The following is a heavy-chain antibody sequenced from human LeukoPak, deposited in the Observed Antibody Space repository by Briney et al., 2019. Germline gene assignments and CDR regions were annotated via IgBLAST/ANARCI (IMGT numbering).Heavy chain of an antibody. Sequence: SETLSLTCTVSGGSISSYYWSWVRQPPGKGLEWVGYIYYSGSTNYNPSLKGRVTISVDTSKTQFSLKLSSVTAADTAVYYCARVNGDYYYYYYMDVWGKGTTVTVSS. V-gene: IGHV4-59*01. CDR3: ARVNGDYYYYYYMDV. J-gene: IGHJ6*03. D-gene: IGHD4-17*01. CDR1: GGSISSYY. CDR2: IYYSGST.